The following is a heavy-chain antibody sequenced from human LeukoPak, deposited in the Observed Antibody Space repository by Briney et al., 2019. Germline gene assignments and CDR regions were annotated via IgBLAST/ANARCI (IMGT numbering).Heavy chain of an antibody. CDR2: IYTSGST. CDR1: GGSISSGSYY. D-gene: IGHD3-3*01. J-gene: IGHJ4*02. V-gene: IGHV4-61*02. Sequence: SQTLSLTCTVSGGSISSGSYYWGWIRQPAGRGLEWIGRIYTSGSTNYNPSLKSRVTISVDTSKNQFSLKLSSVTAADTAVYYCARETNFDFWSGYYTDYFDYWGQGTLVTVSS. CDR3: ARETNFDFWSGYYTDYFDY.